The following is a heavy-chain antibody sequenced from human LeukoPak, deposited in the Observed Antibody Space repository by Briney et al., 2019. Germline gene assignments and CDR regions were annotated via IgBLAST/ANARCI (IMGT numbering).Heavy chain of an antibody. J-gene: IGHJ3*02. CDR3: ARDSLYCRSTSCYPMSAFDI. CDR1: GFTFSSYA. Sequence: GGSLRLSCAASGFTFSSYAMHWVRQAPGKGLEWVAVISYDGSNKYYADSVKGRFTISRDNSKNTLYLQMNSLRAEDTAVYYCARDSLYCRSTSCYPMSAFDIWGQGTMVTVSS. D-gene: IGHD2-2*01. V-gene: IGHV3-30-3*01. CDR2: ISYDGSNK.